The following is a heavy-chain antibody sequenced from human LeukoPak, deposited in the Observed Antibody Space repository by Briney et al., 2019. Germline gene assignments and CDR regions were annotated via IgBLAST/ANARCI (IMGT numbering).Heavy chain of an antibody. CDR1: GYTFTSYG. J-gene: IGHJ4*02. CDR3: ARDYSSGWPNFDY. D-gene: IGHD6-19*01. Sequence: ASVTVSRKASGYTFTSYGISWVRQAPGQGLEWMGWVSTYNGNTNYAHNLQGRVTMTTDTSTSTAYMELRSLRSDDTAVYYCARDYSSGWPNFDYWGQGTLVTVSS. CDR2: VSTYNGNT. V-gene: IGHV1-18*01.